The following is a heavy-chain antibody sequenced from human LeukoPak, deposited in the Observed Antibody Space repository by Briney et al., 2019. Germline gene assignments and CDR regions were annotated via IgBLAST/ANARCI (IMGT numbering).Heavy chain of an antibody. Sequence: ASVKVSCKASGGTFSSYAISWVRQAPGQGLEWMGGIIPIFGTANYAQKFQGRVTITTDESTSTAYMELSSLRSEDTAVYYCAREAQDPYNWFDPWGQGTLVTVSS. V-gene: IGHV1-69*05. CDR2: IIPIFGTA. CDR3: AREAQDPYNWFDP. CDR1: GGTFSSYA. J-gene: IGHJ5*02.